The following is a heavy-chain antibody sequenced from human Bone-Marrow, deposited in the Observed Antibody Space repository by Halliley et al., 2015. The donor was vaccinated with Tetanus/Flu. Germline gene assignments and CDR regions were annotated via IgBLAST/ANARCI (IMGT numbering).Heavy chain of an antibody. J-gene: IGHJ5*02. D-gene: IGHD3-22*01. CDR3: ARNRDSYETFGLLDL. Sequence: SYIISCGGTKYYPDSVKGRFTISRDNANNSLYLQMSSLRAEDTAVYYCARNRDSYETFGLLDLWGQGTLVSVSS. CDR2: IISCGGTK. V-gene: IGHV3-48*03.